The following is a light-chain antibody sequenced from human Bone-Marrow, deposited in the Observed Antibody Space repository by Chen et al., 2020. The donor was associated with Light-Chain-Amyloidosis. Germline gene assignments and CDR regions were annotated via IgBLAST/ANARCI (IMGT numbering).Light chain of an antibody. Sequence: QSALTQPASVSGSPGQSITISCTGTTSDVGTYNLVSWYQQHPGKAPKLIIFEDTQRPSGVSNRFSASKSVNTASLRIFRLQAEDEADYYCCSYAGSNTYVFGGGTKLTVL. CDR2: EDT. CDR1: TSDVGTYNL. CDR3: CSYAGSNTYV. J-gene: IGLJ2*01. V-gene: IGLV2-23*01.